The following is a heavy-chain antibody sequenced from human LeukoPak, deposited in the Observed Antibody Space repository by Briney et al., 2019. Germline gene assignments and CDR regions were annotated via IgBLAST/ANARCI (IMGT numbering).Heavy chain of an antibody. J-gene: IGHJ2*01. Sequence: GGSLRLSCAASGFAFSDFAMHWVRQAPGKGLEWVSSITNNIYYADLVKGRFSISRDNSKNTLYLQMNSLRVDDTAVYYCTRAQDLWGRGTLVTVSS. CDR3: TRAQDL. V-gene: IGHV3-69-1*01. CDR1: GFAFSDFA. CDR2: ITNNI.